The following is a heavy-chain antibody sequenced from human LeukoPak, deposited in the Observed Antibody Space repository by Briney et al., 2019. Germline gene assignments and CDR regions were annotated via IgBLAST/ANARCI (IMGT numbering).Heavy chain of an antibody. CDR2: IYYSGST. CDR3: ARDYGGVPAAVI. J-gene: IGHJ3*02. CDR1: GGSISSGDYY. Sequence: PSETLSLTCTVSGGSISSGDYYWSWIRQPPGKGLEWIGYIYYSGSTYYNPSLKSRVTISVDTSKNQFSLKLSSVTAADTAVYYCARDYGGVPAAVIWGQGTMVTVSS. V-gene: IGHV4-30-4*08. D-gene: IGHD2-2*01.